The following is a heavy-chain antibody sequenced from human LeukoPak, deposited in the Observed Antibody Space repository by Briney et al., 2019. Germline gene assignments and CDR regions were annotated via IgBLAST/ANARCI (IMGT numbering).Heavy chain of an antibody. Sequence: PGGSLRLSCAASGFTFSSYAMSWVRQAPGKGLEWVSAISGSGGSTYYADSVKGRFTISRDNSKNTLYLQMNSLRAEDTAVYYCAKGSRGSGPKINYYYYMDVWGKGTTVTVSS. D-gene: IGHD3-16*01. V-gene: IGHV3-23*01. J-gene: IGHJ6*03. CDR1: GFTFSSYA. CDR3: AKGSRGSGPKINYYYYMDV. CDR2: ISGSGGST.